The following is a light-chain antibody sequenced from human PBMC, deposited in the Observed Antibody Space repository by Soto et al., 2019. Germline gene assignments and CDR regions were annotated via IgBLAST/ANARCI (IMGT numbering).Light chain of an antibody. Sequence: QSVLTQPPSVSGAPGQRVTISCTGSSSNIGAGYDVHWYQQLPGTAPKLLIYGNSNRPSGVPDRFSGSKSGTSASLAITGLQAEDEADDYCQYYYNSLSGSNVVFGGGTKVTVL. CDR2: GNS. CDR3: QYYYNSLSGSNVV. J-gene: IGLJ2*01. CDR1: SSNIGAGYD. V-gene: IGLV1-40*01.